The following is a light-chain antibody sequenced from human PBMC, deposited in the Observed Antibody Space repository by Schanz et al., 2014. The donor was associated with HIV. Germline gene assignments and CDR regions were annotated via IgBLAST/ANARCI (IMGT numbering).Light chain of an antibody. Sequence: DIQMTQSPSTLSASVGDRVTITCRASQSISSWLAWYQQKPGKAPKLLIYKASSLESGVPSRFSGSGSGTEFTINISSLQPDDFATYYCQQYNSHSTFGQGTKVEIK. CDR1: QSISSW. CDR2: KAS. V-gene: IGKV1-5*03. J-gene: IGKJ1*01. CDR3: QQYNSHST.